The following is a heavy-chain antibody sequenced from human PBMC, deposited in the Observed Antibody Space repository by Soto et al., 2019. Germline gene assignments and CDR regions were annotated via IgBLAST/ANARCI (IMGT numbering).Heavy chain of an antibody. J-gene: IGHJ5*02. V-gene: IGHV3-23*01. D-gene: IGHD3-22*01. CDR1: GFNFSNAL. CDR3: AKDPYYYDSSGYYPPPQSNWFDP. CDR2: TSGSGGST. Sequence: LSCGDSGFNFSNALTSWVRQAPGKGLEWVSATSGSGGSTYYAYSEKGGYTITRDISKNTMYLQMNSLRAEDTAVYYCAKDPYYYDSSGYYPPPQSNWFDPWGQGTLVTVSS.